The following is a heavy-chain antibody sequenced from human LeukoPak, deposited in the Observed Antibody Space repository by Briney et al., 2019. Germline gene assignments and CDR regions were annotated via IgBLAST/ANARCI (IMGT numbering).Heavy chain of an antibody. CDR2: ISTTGSST. V-gene: IGHV3-48*03. Sequence: GGSLRLSCAASGFTFNSYDMTWVRQAPGKGLEWISYISTTGSSTYYADSVKGRFTISRDNAKNLLFLQMSSLRVEDTAVYYCARGPPLFDPWGQGTLVTVSS. CDR1: GFTFNSYD. J-gene: IGHJ5*02. CDR3: ARGPPLFDP.